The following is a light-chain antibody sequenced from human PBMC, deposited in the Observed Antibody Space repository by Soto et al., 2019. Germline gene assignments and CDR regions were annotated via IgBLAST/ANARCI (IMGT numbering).Light chain of an antibody. J-gene: IGKJ1*01. CDR1: QSVSSY. CDR3: QQYNNWRT. CDR2: DAS. V-gene: IGKV3-11*01. Sequence: EIVLTQSPATLSLSPGERATLSCRASQSVSSYLAWYQQKPGQAPMLLIYDASNRATGIPAMFSGSGSGTDFTLTISSLDPEDFAVYYCQQYNNWRTFGQGTKVEIK.